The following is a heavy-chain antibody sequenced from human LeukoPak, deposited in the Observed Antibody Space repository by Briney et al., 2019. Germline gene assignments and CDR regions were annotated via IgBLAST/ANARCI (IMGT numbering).Heavy chain of an antibody. CDR3: ARVRRYSGRSDVFDI. CDR2: IYYSGST. Sequence: SETLPLTCTVSGGSISSYFWSWIRQPPGKGLEWIGHIYYSGSTNYNPSLKSRVTVSVDTSKNQFSLKLSSVTAADTAVYYCARVRRYSGRSDVFDIWGQGTMVTVSS. V-gene: IGHV4-59*01. D-gene: IGHD1-26*01. J-gene: IGHJ3*02. CDR1: GGSISSYF.